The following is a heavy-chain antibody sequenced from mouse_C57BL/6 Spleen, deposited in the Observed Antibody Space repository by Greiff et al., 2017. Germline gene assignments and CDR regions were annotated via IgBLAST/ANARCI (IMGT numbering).Heavy chain of an antibody. CDR1: GFTFSSYA. J-gene: IGHJ4*01. V-gene: IGHV5-9-1*02. D-gene: IGHD2-3*01. CDR2: ISSGGDYI. Sequence: EVQGVESGAGLVKPGGSLKLSCAASGFTFSSYAMSWVRQTPEQRLEWVAYISSGGDYIYYADTVKGRFTISRDNARNTLYLQMSSLKSEDTAMYYCTRDCYDPYYAMDYWGQGTSVTVSS. CDR3: TRDCYDPYYAMDY.